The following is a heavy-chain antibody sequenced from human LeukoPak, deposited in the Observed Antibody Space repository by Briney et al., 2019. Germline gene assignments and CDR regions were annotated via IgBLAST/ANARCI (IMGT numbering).Heavy chain of an antibody. V-gene: IGHV1-69*13. CDR3: ATKTHYFDNSGYPFDY. CDR1: GGTFSSYA. CDR2: IIPISGTA. J-gene: IGHJ4*01. Sequence: ASVKVSCKASGGTFSSYAISWVRLAPGQGLKWMGRIIPISGTAEYAEKFQGRVTITADESTSTAYMELSSLRSEDTAVYYCATKTHYFDNSGYPFDYWGQGTLVTVSS. D-gene: IGHD3-22*01.